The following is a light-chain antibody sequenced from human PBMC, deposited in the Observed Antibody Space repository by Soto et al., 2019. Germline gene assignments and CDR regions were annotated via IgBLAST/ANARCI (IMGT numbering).Light chain of an antibody. Sequence: QSVLTQPPSVSGSPGQSVTISCTGTSSDVGSYDRVSWYQQSPGTAPKVIIFEVSNRPSGVPDRFSGSKSGNTASLTISGLQAEDEADYYCSSHTNISPLFGGGTKLTVL. CDR3: SSHTNISPL. V-gene: IGLV2-18*02. J-gene: IGLJ2*01. CDR2: EVS. CDR1: SSDVGSYDR.